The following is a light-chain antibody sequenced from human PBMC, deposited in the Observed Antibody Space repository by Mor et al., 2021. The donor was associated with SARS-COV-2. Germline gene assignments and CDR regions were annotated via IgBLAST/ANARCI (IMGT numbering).Light chain of an antibody. V-gene: IGLV3-19*01. CDR3: NSRDSCDKPDLV. CDR2: RKN. J-gene: IGLJ3*02. Sequence: PLLVISRKNSRPSGIPDRFSGSNSGNTASLTITGAQADDEADYYCNSRDSCDKPDLVFGGGT.